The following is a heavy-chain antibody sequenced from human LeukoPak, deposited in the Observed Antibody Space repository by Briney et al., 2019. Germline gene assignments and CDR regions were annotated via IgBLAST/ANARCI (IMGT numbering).Heavy chain of an antibody. D-gene: IGHD3-22*01. CDR2: IRYDGSNK. J-gene: IGHJ4*02. CDR3: AKGAHFYYDSSGDFDY. CDR1: GFTFSDYA. Sequence: GGSLRLSCAASGFTFSDYAMHWVRQAPGKGLEWLTFIRYDGSNKYYADSLKGRFTISRDNSKNTLYLQMSSLRAEDTAVYYCAKGAHFYYDSSGDFDYWGQGTLVTVSS. V-gene: IGHV3-30*02.